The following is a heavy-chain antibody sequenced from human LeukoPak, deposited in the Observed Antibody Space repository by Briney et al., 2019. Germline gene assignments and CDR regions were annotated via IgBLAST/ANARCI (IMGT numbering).Heavy chain of an antibody. Sequence: PGGSLRLSCAASGFTFSSYWMHWVRQASGKGLVWVLRINSDGSSTSYADSVKGRFTISRDNAKNTLYLQMNSLRAEDSAVYYYAREEEGYGDYAADYWGQGTLVTVSS. D-gene: IGHD4-17*01. CDR2: INSDGSST. CDR1: GFTFSSYW. V-gene: IGHV3-74*01. CDR3: AREEEGYGDYAADY. J-gene: IGHJ4*02.